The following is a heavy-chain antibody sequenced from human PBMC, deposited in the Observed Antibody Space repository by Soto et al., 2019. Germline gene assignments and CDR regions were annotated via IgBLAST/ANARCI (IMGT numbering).Heavy chain of an antibody. Sequence: PGGSLRLSCASSGFTVSSNYMSWVRQAPGKGLEWVSYISGAGVVTHYADSVKGRFSISRDNSKNTLSQQMNSLRVDDTAIYYCAVLGNSLPLDLWGQGTLVTVSS. CDR1: GFTVSSNY. V-gene: IGHV3-23*01. CDR3: AVLGNSLPLDL. D-gene: IGHD2-15*01. J-gene: IGHJ5*02. CDR2: ISGAGVVT.